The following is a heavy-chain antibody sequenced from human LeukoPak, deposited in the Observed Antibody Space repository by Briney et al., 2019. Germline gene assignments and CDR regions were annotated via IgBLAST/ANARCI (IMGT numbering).Heavy chain of an antibody. D-gene: IGHD2-2*01. CDR2: INPNSGGT. V-gene: IGHV1-2*06. CDR1: GYTFTGYY. Sequence: ASVKVSCKASGYTFTGYYMHWVRQAPGQGLEWMGQINPNSGGTNYVQKFQGRVTITRDTSASTAYMELSSLRSEDTAVYYCARDSGYQLLWYWGQGTLVTVSS. CDR3: ARDSGYQLLWY. J-gene: IGHJ4*02.